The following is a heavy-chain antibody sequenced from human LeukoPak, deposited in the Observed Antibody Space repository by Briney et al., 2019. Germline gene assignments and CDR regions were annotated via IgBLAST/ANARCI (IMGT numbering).Heavy chain of an antibody. Sequence: GGSLRLSCAASGLTFSSRWMSWVRQAPGKGLEWLGNIQPDGREQYPVDSVKGRFTISRDNARNSLFLEMNSLRVEDTAVYYCASQSYARFDPWGQGTLVTVSS. V-gene: IGHV3-7*01. CDR3: ASQSYARFDP. J-gene: IGHJ5*02. D-gene: IGHD3-16*01. CDR2: IQPDGREQ. CDR1: GLTFSSRW.